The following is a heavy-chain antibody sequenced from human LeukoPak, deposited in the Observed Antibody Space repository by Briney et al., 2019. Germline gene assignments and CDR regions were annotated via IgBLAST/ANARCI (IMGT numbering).Heavy chain of an antibody. Sequence: SETLSPTCTVSGGSISSYYWSWIRQPPGKGLEWIGYIYYSGSTNYNPSLKSRVTISVDTSKNQFSLKLSSVTAADTAVYYCARERVVVATTHYFDYWGQGTLVTVSS. D-gene: IGHD2-15*01. CDR1: GGSISSYY. V-gene: IGHV4-59*01. J-gene: IGHJ4*02. CDR2: IYYSGST. CDR3: ARERVVVATTHYFDY.